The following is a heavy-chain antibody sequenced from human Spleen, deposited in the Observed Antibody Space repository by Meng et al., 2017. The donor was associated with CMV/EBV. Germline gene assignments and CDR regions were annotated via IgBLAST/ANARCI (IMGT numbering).Heavy chain of an antibody. Sequence: SETLSLTCAVYGGSFSGYYWSWIRQPPGKGLEWIGEINHSGSTNYNPSLKSRVTISVDTSKNQFSLKLSSVTAADTAVYYYTSLGYCSSTSCYSNWFDPWGQGTLVTVSS. CDR1: GGSFSGYY. CDR2: INHSGST. J-gene: IGHJ5*02. V-gene: IGHV4-34*03. CDR3: TSLGYCSSTSCYSNWFDP. D-gene: IGHD2-2*02.